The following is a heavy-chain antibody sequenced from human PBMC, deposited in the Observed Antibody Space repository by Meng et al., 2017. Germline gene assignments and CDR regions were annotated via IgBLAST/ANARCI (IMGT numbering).Heavy chain of an antibody. CDR1: GGSISSSTYY. J-gene: IGHJ4*02. D-gene: IGHD6-19*01. CDR2: ISDSGNT. CDR3: ATSISGWYYFNF. V-gene: IGHV4-39*01. Sequence: QPHLQESGSGLVKPSETLFLTSIFAGGSISSSTYYWGWIRQPPGKGLEWIGSISDSGNTYYSPSLRSRVTISVDTSKNQFSLKLTSVAAADMAVYYCATSISGWYYFNFWGQGTLVTVSS.